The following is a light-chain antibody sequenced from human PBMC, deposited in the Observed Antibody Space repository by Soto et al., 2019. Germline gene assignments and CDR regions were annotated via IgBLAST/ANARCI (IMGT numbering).Light chain of an antibody. V-gene: IGKV1-39*01. J-gene: IGKJ5*01. CDR2: AAS. CDR1: QSISSY. Sequence: DIQITQSPSSLSASVGDRVTITCPESQSISSYLNWYQQKPGKAPKLLIYAASSLQSGVPSRFSGSRSGTDFTLTISSLQPEDFATYYCQQSYSTPFVTFGQGTRLEIK. CDR3: QQSYSTPFVT.